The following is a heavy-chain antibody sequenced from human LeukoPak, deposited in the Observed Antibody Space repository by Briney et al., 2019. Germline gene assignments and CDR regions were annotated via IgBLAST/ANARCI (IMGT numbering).Heavy chain of an antibody. CDR1: GGSISSSSYY. CDR3: ARVDYDSSGYFDY. CDR2: IYYSGST. V-gene: IGHV4-39*01. J-gene: IGHJ4*02. D-gene: IGHD3-22*01. Sequence: SETLSLTCTVSGGSISSSSYYWGWIRQPPGKGLEWIGSIYYSGSTYYNPSLKSRVTISVDTSKNQFSLKLSSVTAADTAVYYCARVDYDSSGYFDYWGQGTPVTVSS.